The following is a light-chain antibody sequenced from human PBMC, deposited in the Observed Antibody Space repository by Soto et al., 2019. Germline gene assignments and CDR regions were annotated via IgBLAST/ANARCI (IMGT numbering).Light chain of an antibody. Sequence: EVVLTQSPVTLSLSPGERATLSCRASQSVSSYLAWYQQKPGQAPRLLIYGTSSRATGIPDRFSGSGSGTDFTLTISRLEPEDFAVFYCQQYGSSITFGQGTRLENK. CDR2: GTS. CDR3: QQYGSSIT. CDR1: QSVSSY. V-gene: IGKV3-20*01. J-gene: IGKJ5*01.